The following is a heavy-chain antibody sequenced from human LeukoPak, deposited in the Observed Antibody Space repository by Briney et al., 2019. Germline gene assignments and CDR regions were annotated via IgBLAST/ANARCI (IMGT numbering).Heavy chain of an antibody. J-gene: IGHJ6*02. Sequence: PGGSLRLSCAASGFTFSSYGMHWVRQAPGKGLEWVAVISHDGSNKYYADSVKGRFTISRDNSKNTLFLQMNSLRAEDTAVYYCAKRGYSYGEDYYGMDVWGQGTTVTVSS. CDR2: ISHDGSNK. V-gene: IGHV3-30*18. CDR3: AKRGYSYGEDYYGMDV. D-gene: IGHD5-18*01. CDR1: GFTFSSYG.